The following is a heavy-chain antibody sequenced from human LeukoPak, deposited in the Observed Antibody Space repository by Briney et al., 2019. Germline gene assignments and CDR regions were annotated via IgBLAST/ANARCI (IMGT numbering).Heavy chain of an antibody. J-gene: IGHJ4*02. Sequence: SETLSLTCTASGGSISSYYWSWIRQPPGKGLEWIGYIYYSGSTNYNPSLKSRVTISVDTSKNQFSLKLSSVTAADTAVYYWGRGVYDCVGGGGVWGQGTLVTVSS. CDR1: GGSISSYY. CDR3: GRGVYDCVGGGGV. V-gene: IGHV4-59*01. D-gene: IGHD3-16*01. CDR2: IYYSGST.